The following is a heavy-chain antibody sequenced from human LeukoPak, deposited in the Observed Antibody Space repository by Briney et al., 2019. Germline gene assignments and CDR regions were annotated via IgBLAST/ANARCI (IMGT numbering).Heavy chain of an antibody. CDR1: GYTFTNYG. D-gene: IGHD3-10*01. CDR2: ISAYNGNT. Sequence: ASVKVSCKASGYTFTNYGISWVRQATGQGLEWMGWISAYNGNTNYAQKLQGRVTMTTDTSTSTAYMELRSLRSDDTAVYYCARVALSMIWGVLTLNWFDPWGQGTLVTVSS. V-gene: IGHV1-18*01. CDR3: ARVALSMIWGVLTLNWFDP. J-gene: IGHJ5*02.